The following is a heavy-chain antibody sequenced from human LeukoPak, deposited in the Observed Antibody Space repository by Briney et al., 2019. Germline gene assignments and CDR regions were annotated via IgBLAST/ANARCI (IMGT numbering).Heavy chain of an antibody. D-gene: IGHD1-1*01. CDR3: AREVPPNDWRLYLYYFDY. CDR1: GGSFSGYY. Sequence: SETLSLTCAVYGGSFSGYYWSWIRQPPGKGLEWIGEINHSGSTNYNPSLKSRVTISVDTSKNQFSLKLSSVTAADTAVYYCAREVPPNDWRLYLYYFDYWGQGALVTVSS. J-gene: IGHJ4*02. V-gene: IGHV4-34*01. CDR2: INHSGST.